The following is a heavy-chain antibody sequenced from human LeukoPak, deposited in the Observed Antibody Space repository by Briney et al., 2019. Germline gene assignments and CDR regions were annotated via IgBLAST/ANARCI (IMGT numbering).Heavy chain of an antibody. CDR3: ARDRSGWELQEY. CDR1: GFTFSIYW. V-gene: IGHV3-7*01. J-gene: IGHJ4*02. Sequence: PGGSLRLSCAASGFTFSIYWMSWVRQAPGKGLEWVANINQDGSQKYYVDSVKGRFTISRDNAKNSLFLQMNSLRAEDAAVYYCARDRSGWELQEYWGQGTLVTVSS. CDR2: INQDGSQK. D-gene: IGHD1-26*01.